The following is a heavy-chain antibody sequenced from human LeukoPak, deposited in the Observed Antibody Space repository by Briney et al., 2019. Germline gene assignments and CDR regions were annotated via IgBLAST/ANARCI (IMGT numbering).Heavy chain of an antibody. CDR2: IWYDGSNK. D-gene: IGHD6-13*01. Sequence: GGSLRLSCAASGFTFSSYGMHWVRQAPGKGLEGVAVIWYDGSNKYYADSVKGRFTISRDNSKNTLYLQMYSLRAEDTAVYYCARDPTWGRRAAAGIDYWGQGTLVTVSS. CDR1: GFTFSSYG. CDR3: ARDPTWGRRAAAGIDY. J-gene: IGHJ4*02. V-gene: IGHV3-33*01.